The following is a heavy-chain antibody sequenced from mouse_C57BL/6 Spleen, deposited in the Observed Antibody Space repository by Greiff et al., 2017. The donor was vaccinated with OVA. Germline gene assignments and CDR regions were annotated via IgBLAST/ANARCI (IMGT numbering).Heavy chain of an antibody. CDR1: GYTFTDYE. V-gene: IGHV1-15*01. J-gene: IGHJ2*01. Sequence: QVQLKESGAELVRPGASVTLSCKASGYTFTDYEMHWVKQTPVHGLEWIGAIDPETGGTAYNQKFKGKAILTADKSSSTAYMELRSLTSEDSAVYYCTRHYGSSYRDYFDYWGQGTTLTVSS. CDR3: TRHYGSSYRDYFDY. CDR2: IDPETGGT. D-gene: IGHD1-1*01.